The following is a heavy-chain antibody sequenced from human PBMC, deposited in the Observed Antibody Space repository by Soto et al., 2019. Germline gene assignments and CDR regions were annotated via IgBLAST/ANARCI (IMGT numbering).Heavy chain of an antibody. CDR1: GGSISSYS. CDR2: IYHSGGT. Sequence: QVHLQESGPGLVKPSETLSLTCTVSGGSISSYSWSWIRQPPGKGLEWIGYIYHSGGTTYNPSLKGRVTMSLDASKNKCSLILNAVTAADTAVYYCARLARADCSGGGGYAWVDFWVQGTLVTVSS. V-gene: IGHV4-59*08. J-gene: IGHJ4*02. CDR3: ARLARADCSGGGGYAWVDF. D-gene: IGHD2-15*01.